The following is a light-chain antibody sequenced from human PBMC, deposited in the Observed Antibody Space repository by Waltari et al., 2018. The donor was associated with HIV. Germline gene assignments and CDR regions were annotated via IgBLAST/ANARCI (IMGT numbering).Light chain of an antibody. J-gene: IGLJ1*01. Sequence: QSALTQPASVSGSPGQSITISCTGTSSNVGSDDLVSWYQQHPGEATKLIIYEVTKRPSGVSNRCSGSKSGNTASLTISGLQAEDEADYYCCSCPRSGIRYVFGTGTKVTVL. CDR3: CSCPRSGIRYV. CDR1: SSNVGSDDL. CDR2: EVT. V-gene: IGLV2-23*02.